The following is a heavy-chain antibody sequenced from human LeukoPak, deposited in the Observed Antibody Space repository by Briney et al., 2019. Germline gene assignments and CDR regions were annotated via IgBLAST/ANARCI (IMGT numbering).Heavy chain of an antibody. CDR2: ISGSGGST. J-gene: IGHJ4*02. CDR3: AKGQQQLVSRFDY. Sequence: GGSLRLSCAASGFTFSSYAMSWVRQAPGKGLEWVSAISGSGGSTFYTDSVKGRFTISRDNSKNTLFLQMNSLRAEDTAVYYCAKGQQQLVSRFDYWGQGTLVTVSS. CDR1: GFTFSSYA. D-gene: IGHD6-13*01. V-gene: IGHV3-23*01.